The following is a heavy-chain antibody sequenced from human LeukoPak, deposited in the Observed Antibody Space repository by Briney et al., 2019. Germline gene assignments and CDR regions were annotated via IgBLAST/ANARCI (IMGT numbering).Heavy chain of an antibody. J-gene: IGHJ4*02. CDR1: GFTFSTYG. CDR2: ISYDESNT. V-gene: IGHV3-30*18. CDR3: AKGGGITDYARFDY. D-gene: IGHD1-14*01. Sequence: PGGSLRLSCAASGFTFSTYGMNWVRQAPGKGLEWVAIISYDESNTYYADSVKSRFTISRDNSKNTLYLQMNSLRAEDTAVYYCAKGGGITDYARFDYWGQGTLVTVSS.